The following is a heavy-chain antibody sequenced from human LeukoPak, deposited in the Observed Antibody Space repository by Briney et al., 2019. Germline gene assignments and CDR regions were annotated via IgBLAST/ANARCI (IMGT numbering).Heavy chain of an antibody. Sequence: GGSLRLSCAASGFTFSSFAMSWVRQAPGKGLEWVSAISGSGGSTYYADSVKGRFTISRDNSKNTLFLQMNSLRAEDTAVYYCAKDRSCTGSSCDVGSWGQGTMVTVSS. CDR1: GFTFSSFA. V-gene: IGHV3-23*01. CDR3: AKDRSCTGSSCDVGS. D-gene: IGHD2-2*01. J-gene: IGHJ3*01. CDR2: ISGSGGST.